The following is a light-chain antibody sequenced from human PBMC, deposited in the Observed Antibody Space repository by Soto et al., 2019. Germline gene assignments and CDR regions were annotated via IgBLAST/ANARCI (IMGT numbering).Light chain of an antibody. CDR3: SSYSDTNTPVV. CDR2: AVN. V-gene: IGLV2-14*03. Sequence: QSALTQPASVSGSPGQSITIPCTGPANDVGNYNYVSWYQQHPGKDPKLILSAVNNRPLGVSTRFSGSKSGNTASLTISGLHPDDVSDYYCSSYSDTNTPVVFGGGTKLTVL. J-gene: IGLJ3*02. CDR1: ANDVGNYNY.